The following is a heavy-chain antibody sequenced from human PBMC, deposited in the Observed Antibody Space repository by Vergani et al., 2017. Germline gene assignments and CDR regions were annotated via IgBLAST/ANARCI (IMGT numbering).Heavy chain of an antibody. CDR3: ARRGLHYSSSSERYFDL. CDR2: IYHSGST. Sequence: QVQLQESGPGLVKPSGTLSLTCAVSGGSISSSNWWSWVRQPPGKGLEWSGEIYHSGSTNYNPSLKSRVTISVDKSKNQCSLKLSSVTAADTAVDYCARRGLHYSSSSERYFDLWGRGTLVTVSS. V-gene: IGHV4-4*02. J-gene: IGHJ2*01. CDR1: GGSISSSNW. D-gene: IGHD6-6*01.